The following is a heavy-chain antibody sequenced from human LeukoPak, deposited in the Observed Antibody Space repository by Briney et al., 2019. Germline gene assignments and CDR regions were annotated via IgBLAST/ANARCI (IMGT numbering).Heavy chain of an antibody. D-gene: IGHD5-18*01. Sequence: GGSLRLSCAASGFTFSDYYMSWIRQAPGKGLEWVSYISSSSSTIYYADSVKGRFTISRDNAKSSLYLQMNSLRAEDTAVYYCARERGYSYGYSDYWGQGTLVTVSS. V-gene: IGHV3-11*04. CDR3: ARERGYSYGYSDY. CDR1: GFTFSDYY. J-gene: IGHJ4*02. CDR2: ISSSSSTI.